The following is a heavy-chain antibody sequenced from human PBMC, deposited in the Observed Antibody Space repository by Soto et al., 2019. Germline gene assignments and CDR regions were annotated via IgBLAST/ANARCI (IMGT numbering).Heavy chain of an antibody. CDR3: ARGDSTDCSNGVCYFFYNHDMDV. Sequence: ASVKVSCKASGYSFTDYHIHWVRQAPGQGLEWLGRINPKSGGTSTAQKFQGWVTMTTDTSISTASMELTRLTSDDTAIYYCARGDSTDCSNGVCYFFYNHDMDVWGQGTTVTVSS. V-gene: IGHV1-2*04. J-gene: IGHJ6*02. CDR1: GYSFTDYH. CDR2: INPKSGGT. D-gene: IGHD2-8*01.